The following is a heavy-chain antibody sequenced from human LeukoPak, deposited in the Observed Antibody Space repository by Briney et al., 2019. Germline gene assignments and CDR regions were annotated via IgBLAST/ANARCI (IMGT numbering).Heavy chain of an antibody. V-gene: IGHV3-48*01. CDR3: AREDFWSGYLYGMDV. J-gene: IGHJ6*02. CDR1: GFTFSSYS. D-gene: IGHD3-3*01. CDR2: ISSSSSTI. Sequence: GGSLRLSCAASGFTFSSYSMNWVRQAPGKGLEWVSYISSSSSTIYYADSVKGRFTISRDNAKNSLYLQMYSLRAEGTAVYYCAREDFWSGYLYGMDVWGQGTTVTVSS.